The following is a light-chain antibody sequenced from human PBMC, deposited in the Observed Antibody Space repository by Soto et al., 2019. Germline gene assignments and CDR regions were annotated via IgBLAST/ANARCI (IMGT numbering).Light chain of an antibody. Sequence: VLTQPPSVSGAPGQRVTISCTGSSSNIGAGYDVHWYQQLPGTAPKLLMYGNSNRPSGVPDRFSGSKSGTSASLAITGLQAEDEADYYCQSYDSSLRGYVFATGTKVTVL. CDR3: QSYDSSLRGYV. V-gene: IGLV1-40*01. CDR1: SSNIGAGYD. CDR2: GNS. J-gene: IGLJ1*01.